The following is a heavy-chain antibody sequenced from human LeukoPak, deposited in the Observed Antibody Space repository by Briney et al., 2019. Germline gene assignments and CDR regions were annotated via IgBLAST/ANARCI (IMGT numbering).Heavy chain of an antibody. D-gene: IGHD3-3*01. CDR2: IYYSGST. CDR3: ARFPNTYYDFWSGSQYYYYGMDV. Sequence: PSETLSLTCTVSGGSISSYYWSWIRQPPGKGLEWIGYIYYSGSTNYNPSLKSRVTISVDTSKNQFSLKLSSVTAADTAVYYCARFPNTYYDFWSGSQYYYYGMDVWGQGTTVTVSS. CDR1: GGSISSYY. J-gene: IGHJ6*02. V-gene: IGHV4-59*01.